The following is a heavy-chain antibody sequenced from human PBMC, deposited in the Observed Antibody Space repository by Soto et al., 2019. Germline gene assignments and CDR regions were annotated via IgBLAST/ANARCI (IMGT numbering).Heavy chain of an antibody. Sequence: XESLKISWKSSGNTFTTYWISSVLQMPGKGLEWMGRIAPSDSYTHYSPSFHGHVRISVDKSTTTAYLQWSSLKASDTAMYYCARPIGGDSRGYYSSYYAMEVWDQGNTVT. CDR1: GNTFTTYW. V-gene: IGHV5-10-1*01. CDR3: ARPIGGDSRGYYSSYYAMEV. D-gene: IGHD3-22*01. J-gene: IGHJ6*02. CDR2: IAPSDSYT.